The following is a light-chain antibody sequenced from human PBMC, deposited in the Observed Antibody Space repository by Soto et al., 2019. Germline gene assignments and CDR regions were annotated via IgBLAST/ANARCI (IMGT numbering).Light chain of an antibody. V-gene: IGKV1-39*01. CDR2: AAS. CDR3: QQYGSSPLT. CDR1: QGISTY. J-gene: IGKJ4*01. Sequence: DIHMAQSPSPLSASLGDRVTITFRASQGISTYLNWYQQKPGKAPKLLIYAASSLQSGVPSRFSGSGSGTDFTLTISRLEPEDFAVYYCQQYGSSPLTFGGGTKVNI.